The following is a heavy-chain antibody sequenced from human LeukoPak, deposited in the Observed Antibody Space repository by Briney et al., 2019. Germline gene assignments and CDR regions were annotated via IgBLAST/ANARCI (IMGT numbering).Heavy chain of an antibody. J-gene: IGHJ6*03. D-gene: IGHD2-2*01. CDR2: IIPIFGKA. V-gene: IGHV1-69*13. CDR3: ARSLGYCSSTSCYYYMDV. CDR1: GGTFISYA. Sequence: SVKVSCKASGGTFISYAISWVRQAPGQGLEWMGGIIPIFGKANYAQKFQGRVTITADESTSTAYMELSSLRSEDTAVYYCARSLGYCSSTSCYYYMDVWGKGTTVTVSS.